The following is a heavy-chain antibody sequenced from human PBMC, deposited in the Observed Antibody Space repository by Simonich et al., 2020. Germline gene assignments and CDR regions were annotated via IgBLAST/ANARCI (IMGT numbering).Heavy chain of an antibody. J-gene: IGHJ3*02. CDR1: GGSISSSSYY. CDR3: ARHAGFAFDI. V-gene: IGHV4-39*01. Sequence: QLQLQESGPGLVKPSETLSLTCTVSGGSISSSSYYWGWIRQPHGKGLEGIGGIYYSGSTYYNPSLNGRVTISVDTSKNQFSLKLSSVTAADTAVYYCARHAGFAFDIWGQGTMVTVSS. D-gene: IGHD6-13*01. CDR2: IYYSGST.